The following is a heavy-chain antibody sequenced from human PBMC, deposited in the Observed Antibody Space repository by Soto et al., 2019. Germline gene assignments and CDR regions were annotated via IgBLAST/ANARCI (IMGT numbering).Heavy chain of an antibody. CDR2: INHSGST. CDR3: ARYRYGVPRGDYLYS. CDR1: GGSFSGYY. Sequence: PSETLSLTTAVYGGSFSGYYWSWIRQPPGKGLEWIGEINHSGSTNYNPSLKSRVTISVDTSNNQFSLKLSSVTAADTAIYYCARYRYGVPRGDYLYSWGQGILGSVSS. V-gene: IGHV4-34*01. J-gene: IGHJ4*02. D-gene: IGHD4-17*01.